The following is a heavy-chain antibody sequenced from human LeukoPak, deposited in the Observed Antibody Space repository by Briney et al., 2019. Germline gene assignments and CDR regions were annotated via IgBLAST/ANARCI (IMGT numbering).Heavy chain of an antibody. CDR3: ARVLRIMGTTFDGFDI. D-gene: IGHD2/OR15-2a*01. CDR2: TRNKANSYTT. CDR1: GFTFSDHY. J-gene: IGHJ3*02. Sequence: QPGRSLRLSCAASGFTFSDHYMDWVRQAPGKGLEWVGRTRNKANSYTTEYAASVKGRFTISRDDSKNALYLQMNSLKTEDTAVYYCARVLRIMGTTFDGFDIWGQGTMVTVSS. V-gene: IGHV3-72*01.